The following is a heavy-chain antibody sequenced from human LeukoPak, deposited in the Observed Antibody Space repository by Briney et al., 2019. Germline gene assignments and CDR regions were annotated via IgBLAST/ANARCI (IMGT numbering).Heavy chain of an antibody. Sequence: PGGSLRLSCAASGFTFSSYAMSWVRQAPGKGLEWVSAISGSGGSTYYADSVKGRFTISRDNSKNTLYLQMNSLRAEDTAVYYYAKGAYYDSSGYRLFDYWGQGALVTVSS. CDR1: GFTFSSYA. CDR3: AKGAYYDSSGYRLFDY. D-gene: IGHD3-22*01. CDR2: ISGSGGST. J-gene: IGHJ4*02. V-gene: IGHV3-23*01.